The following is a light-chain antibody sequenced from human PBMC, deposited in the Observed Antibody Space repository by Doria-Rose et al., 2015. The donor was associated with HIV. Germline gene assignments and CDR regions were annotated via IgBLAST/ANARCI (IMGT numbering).Light chain of an antibody. CDR2: WAS. V-gene: IGKV4-1*01. CDR1: QSLLYTSKNY. CDR3: QQYYDTPS. J-gene: IGKJ3*01. Sequence: TQPPESLGMSLGERATLNCKSNQSLLYTSKNYSAWYQQKPGQPPKLLIYWASTRQSGVPARFSGSGSGTDFTLTISSLEAEDVAVYYCQQYYDTPSFGPGTTVDIQ.